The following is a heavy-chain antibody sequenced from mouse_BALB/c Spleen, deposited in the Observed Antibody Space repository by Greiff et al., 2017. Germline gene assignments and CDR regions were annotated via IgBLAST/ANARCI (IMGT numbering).Heavy chain of an antibody. V-gene: IGHV5-6-5*01. J-gene: IGHJ3*01. Sequence: EVQGVESGAGLVQPGGSLKLSCAASGFTFSSYAMSWVRQTPEKRLEWVASISSGGSTYYPDSVKGRFTISRDNARNILYLQMSSLRSEDTAMYYCARSTMIKTRFAYWGQGTLVTVSA. CDR1: GFTFSSYA. CDR2: ISSGGST. D-gene: IGHD2-4*01. CDR3: ARSTMIKTRFAY.